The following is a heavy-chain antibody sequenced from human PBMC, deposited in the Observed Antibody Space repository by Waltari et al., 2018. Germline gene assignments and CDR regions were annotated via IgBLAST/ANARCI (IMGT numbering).Heavy chain of an antibody. V-gene: IGHV3-23*01. Sequence: EVQLLESGGGLVQPGGSLRLSCAASGFTFSSYAMSWVRQARGKGLEWVSAMRGSGGSTYYADSVKGRFTISRDNTKNTLYLQMNSLRAEDTAVYYCETLWFGELFGTPPDYWGQGTLVTVSS. D-gene: IGHD3-10*01. CDR2: MRGSGGST. CDR1: GFTFSSYA. CDR3: ETLWFGELFGTPPDY. J-gene: IGHJ4*02.